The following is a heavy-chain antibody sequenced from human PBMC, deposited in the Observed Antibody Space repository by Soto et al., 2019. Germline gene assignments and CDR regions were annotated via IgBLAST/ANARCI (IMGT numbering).Heavy chain of an antibody. V-gene: IGHV2-5*01. J-gene: IGHJ6*02. CDR2: IYWNDDK. Sequence: SGPTLVNPTQTLTLTCTFSGFSLSTSGVGVGWIRQPPGKALEWLALIYWNDDKRYSPSLKSRLTITKDTSKNQVVLTMTNMDPVDTATYYCAHMHYDFWSGSPSGMDVWGQGTTVTVSS. CDR3: AHMHYDFWSGSPSGMDV. CDR1: GFSLSTSGVG. D-gene: IGHD3-3*01.